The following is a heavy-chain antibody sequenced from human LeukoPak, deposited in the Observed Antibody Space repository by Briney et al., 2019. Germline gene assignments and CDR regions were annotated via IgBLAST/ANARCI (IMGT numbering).Heavy chain of an antibody. D-gene: IGHD4-11*01. CDR2: ISGSADKT. Sequence: GDSLRLLCAGSGVTFSTYAVSWVRQAPGKGLEWVSTISGSADKTYYADSVKGRFTISRDNSKNTLYLQMNSLRAEDTAVYYCARGGDYSSYYQSNWFHRWGQGTLVSVSS. CDR3: ARGGDYSSYYQSNWFHR. CDR1: GVTFSTYA. V-gene: IGHV3-23*01. J-gene: IGHJ5*02.